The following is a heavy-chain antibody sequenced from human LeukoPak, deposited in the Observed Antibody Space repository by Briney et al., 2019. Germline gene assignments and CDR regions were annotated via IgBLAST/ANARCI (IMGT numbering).Heavy chain of an antibody. J-gene: IGHJ4*02. CDR2: ISGSGGST. V-gene: IGHV3-23*01. CDR1: GGFTFSNVW. D-gene: IGHD3-10*01. Sequence: PGGSLRLSCTASGGFTFSNVWMSWVRQAPGKGLEWVSAISGSGGSTYYADSVKGRFAISRDNSKNTLYLQMNSLRAEDTAVYYCVAPGFPAGPPMAFDYWGQGTLVTVSS. CDR3: VAPGFPAGPPMAFDY.